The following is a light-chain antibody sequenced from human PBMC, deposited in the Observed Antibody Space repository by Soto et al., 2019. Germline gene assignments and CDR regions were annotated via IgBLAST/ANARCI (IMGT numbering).Light chain of an antibody. Sequence: DIQMTQSPSSLSASAGDRVTITCRASQSISSYLNWYQQKPGKAPKLLIYAASSLQSGVPSRFSGSGSGTDFTLTISSLQPEDFATYYCQRSYSTPRITFGPGI. CDR2: AAS. J-gene: IGKJ3*01. V-gene: IGKV1-39*01. CDR1: QSISSY. CDR3: QRSYSTPRIT.